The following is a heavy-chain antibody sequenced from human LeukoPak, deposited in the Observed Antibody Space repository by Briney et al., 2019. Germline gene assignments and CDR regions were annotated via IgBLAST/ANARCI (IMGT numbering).Heavy chain of an antibody. CDR1: GYSVSSGYV. Sequence: KSSETLSLTWTVSGYSVSSGYVWDWIRQPPRKGLAWIGSIYHSGRTYYNASLKSRVTISVDTSKNQFSLKLKLTSVTAADTAMYYCARDVVFGSGINAFDIWGQGTVVTVSS. CDR3: ARDVVFGSGINAFDI. CDR2: IYHSGRT. J-gene: IGHJ3*02. D-gene: IGHD3-10*01. V-gene: IGHV4-38-2*02.